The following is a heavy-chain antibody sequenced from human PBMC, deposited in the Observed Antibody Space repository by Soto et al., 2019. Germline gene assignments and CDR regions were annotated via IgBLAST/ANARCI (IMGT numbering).Heavy chain of an antibody. CDR3: ARDGDGYGGLP. CDR1: GGTFSSYT. J-gene: IGHJ5*02. Sequence: QVQLVQSGAEVKKPGTSVKVSCKASGGTFSSYTISWVRQAPGQGLEWMGRIIPILGIVNYAQKFQGRVTITAKTTPDTAYMELSSLRSEDTAVYSCARDGDGYGGLPWGQGTLVSVSS. V-gene: IGHV1-69*08. D-gene: IGHD4-17*01. CDR2: IIPILGIV.